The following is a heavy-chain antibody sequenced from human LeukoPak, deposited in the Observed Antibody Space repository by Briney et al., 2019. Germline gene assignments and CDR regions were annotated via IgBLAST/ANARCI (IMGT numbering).Heavy chain of an antibody. D-gene: IGHD3-22*01. CDR3: ARHRNYYDSSGENAFDI. J-gene: IGHJ3*02. V-gene: IGHV3-33*08. Sequence: GSLRLSCAASGFTFDDYGMSWVRQAPGKGLEWVAVIWYDGSNKYYADSVKGRFTISRDNSKNTLYLQMNSLRAEDTAVYYCARHRNYYDSSGENAFDIWGQGTMVTVSS. CDR2: IWYDGSNK. CDR1: GFTFDDYG.